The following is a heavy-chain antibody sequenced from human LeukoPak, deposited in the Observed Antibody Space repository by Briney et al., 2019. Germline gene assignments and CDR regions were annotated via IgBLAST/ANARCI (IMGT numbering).Heavy chain of an antibody. D-gene: IGHD3-22*01. CDR2: ISGSGGTT. CDR1: GFAFSNYA. Sequence: GGSLRLSCEASGFAFSNYAMSWVRQAPGKGLEWVASISGSGGTTNYADSVKGRFTISRDNSRTTLYLQMNGLCAEDAAFYYCAKDFDSSGYHYWYFDLWGRGTLVAVSS. J-gene: IGHJ2*01. CDR3: AKDFDSSGYHYWYFDL. V-gene: IGHV3-23*01.